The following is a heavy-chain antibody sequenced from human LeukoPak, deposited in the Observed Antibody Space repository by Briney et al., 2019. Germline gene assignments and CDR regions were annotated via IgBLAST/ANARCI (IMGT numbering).Heavy chain of an antibody. Sequence: GGSLRLSCAASGFTFSSYSMAWVRQAPGKGLEWVSSISGSGGSTYYADSVKGRFTISRDNSKNTLYLQMNSLRAEDTAVYYCARTVVTQRIENRSRGYWGQGTLVTVSS. CDR1: GFTFSSYS. J-gene: IGHJ4*02. CDR3: ARTVVTQRIENRSRGY. D-gene: IGHD4-23*01. CDR2: ISGSGGST. V-gene: IGHV3-23*01.